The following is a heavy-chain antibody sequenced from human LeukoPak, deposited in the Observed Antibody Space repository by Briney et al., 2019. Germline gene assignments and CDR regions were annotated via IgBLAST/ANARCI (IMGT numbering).Heavy chain of an antibody. J-gene: IGHJ5*02. D-gene: IGHD3-16*01. Sequence: ASVKVSCKASGYTFTNYALNWVRQAPGQGLEWMGWINTNTGNPTYAQGFTGRFVFSLDTSVSTAYLQISSLKAEDTAIYYCARDWGNTAVSSWGQGTLVTVSS. CDR2: INTNTGNP. CDR3: ARDWGNTAVSS. CDR1: GYTFTNYA. V-gene: IGHV7-4-1*02.